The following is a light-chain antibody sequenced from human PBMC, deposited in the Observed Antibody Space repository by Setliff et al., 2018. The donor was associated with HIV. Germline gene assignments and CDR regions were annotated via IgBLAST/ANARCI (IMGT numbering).Light chain of an antibody. CDR3: CSYAGSSYV. CDR2: EVI. CDR1: RSDIGSYNL. V-gene: IGLV2-23*02. J-gene: IGLJ1*01. Sequence: QSALAQPASVSVSPGQSLTISCTGTRSDIGSYNLVSWYKQHPGKVPKLKFYEVINRPSGVSTRFSGSKSGNTASLTISGFQAEDEADYYCCSYAGSSYVFGTGTKVTVL.